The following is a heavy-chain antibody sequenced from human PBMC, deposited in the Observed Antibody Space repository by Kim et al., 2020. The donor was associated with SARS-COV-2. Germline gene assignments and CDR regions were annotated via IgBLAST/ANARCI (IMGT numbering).Heavy chain of an antibody. CDR3: AKEGTAAGTGWFDP. D-gene: IGHD6-13*01. Sequence: ADTVEGRFTISRENSKNTLYLQKNSLRAEDTAVYYCAKEGTAAGTGWFDPWGQGTLVTVSS. V-gene: IGHV3-30*02. J-gene: IGHJ5*02.